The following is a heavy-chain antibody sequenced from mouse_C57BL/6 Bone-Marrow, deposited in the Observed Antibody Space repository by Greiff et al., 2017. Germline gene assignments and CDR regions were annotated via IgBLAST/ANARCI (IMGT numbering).Heavy chain of an antibody. CDR1: GFTFSDYY. CDR3: ARQSYYGP. D-gene: IGHD1-1*01. Sequence: EVMLVESGGGLVQPGGSLKLSCAASGFTFSDYYMYWVRQTPEKRLEWVAYISNGGGSTYYPDTVKGRFTISRDNAKNTLYLQMSRLKSEDTAMYYCARQSYYGPWGQGTLVTVSA. V-gene: IGHV5-12*01. J-gene: IGHJ3*01. CDR2: ISNGGGST.